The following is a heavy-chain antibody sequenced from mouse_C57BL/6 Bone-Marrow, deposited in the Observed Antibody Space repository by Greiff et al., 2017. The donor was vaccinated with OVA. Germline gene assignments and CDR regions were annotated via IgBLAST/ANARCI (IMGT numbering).Heavy chain of an antibody. J-gene: IGHJ1*03. CDR1: GYTFTSYW. CDR2: INPSNGGP. V-gene: IGHV1-53*01. D-gene: IGHD1-1*01. Sequence: QVQLQQPGTELVKPGASVKLSCKASGYTFTSYWMPWVKQRPGQGLEWIGNINPSNGGPNYNEKFKSKATLTVDKSSSTAYMQLSSLTSEDSAVYYCATRDRVAHWYFDVWGTGTTVTVSS. CDR3: ATRDRVAHWYFDV.